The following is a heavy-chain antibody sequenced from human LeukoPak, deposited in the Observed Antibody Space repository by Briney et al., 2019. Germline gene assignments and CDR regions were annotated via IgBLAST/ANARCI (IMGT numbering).Heavy chain of an antibody. V-gene: IGHV1-2*02. D-gene: IGHD3-16*02. Sequence: ASVKVSCKASGYTFTGYYMHWVRQAPGQGLEWMGWINPNSGGTNYAQKFQGRVTMTRDTSTSTVYMELSSLRSEDTAVYYCARVIYPRRDYYGMDVWGQGTTVTVSS. CDR1: GYTFTGYY. CDR2: INPNSGGT. CDR3: ARVIYPRRDYYGMDV. J-gene: IGHJ6*02.